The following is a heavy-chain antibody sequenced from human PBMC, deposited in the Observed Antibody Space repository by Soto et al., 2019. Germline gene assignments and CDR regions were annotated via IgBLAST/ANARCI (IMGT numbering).Heavy chain of an antibody. CDR2: ISYDGSNK. CDR1: GFTFSSYG. Sequence: QVQLVESGGGVVQPGRSLRLSCAASGFTFSSYGMHWVRQAPGKGLEWVAVISYDGSNKYYADSVKGRFTISRDNSKNTLYLQMNSLRAEDTAVYYCGGYCSGGSCRNWFDPWGQGTLVTVSS. CDR3: GGYCSGGSCRNWFDP. D-gene: IGHD2-15*01. V-gene: IGHV3-30*03. J-gene: IGHJ5*02.